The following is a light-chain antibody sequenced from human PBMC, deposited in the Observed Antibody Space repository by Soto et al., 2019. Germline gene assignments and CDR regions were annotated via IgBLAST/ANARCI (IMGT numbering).Light chain of an antibody. CDR2: DVS. CDR3: QHYGRTSWT. V-gene: IGKV3D-20*01. Sequence: EIVGTQSPATLSLSPGVRATLSCRASQSVGSNYLAWYQQKPGLAPRLLIYDVSKRATGIPDRFSGSGSGTDFTLTISRLEPEDFAVYYCQHYGRTSWTFGQGTKVDIK. CDR1: QSVGSNY. J-gene: IGKJ1*01.